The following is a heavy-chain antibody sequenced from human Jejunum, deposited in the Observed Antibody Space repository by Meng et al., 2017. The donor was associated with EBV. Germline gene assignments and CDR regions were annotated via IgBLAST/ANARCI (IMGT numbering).Heavy chain of an antibody. CDR1: GFTVSSNY. V-gene: IGHV3-53*01. D-gene: IGHD1-1*01. Sequence: EGQLGESGGGLRQPGGSLRLSCEASGFTVSSNYMSWVRQAPGKGLEWVSVIYSGGSTYYADSVKGRFTISRDNSKNTLYLQMNSLRAEDTAVYYCARRRPGGGLDYWGQGTLVTVSS. J-gene: IGHJ4*02. CDR2: IYSGGST. CDR3: ARRRPGGGLDY.